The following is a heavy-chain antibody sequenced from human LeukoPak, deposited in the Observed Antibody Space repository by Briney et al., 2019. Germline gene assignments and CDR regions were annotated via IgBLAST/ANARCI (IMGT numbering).Heavy chain of an antibody. J-gene: IGHJ4*02. D-gene: IGHD6-19*01. CDR3: ASLYSSGWLSDY. Sequence: PSGTLSLTCTVSGGSISSSSYYWGWIRQPPGKGLEWIGSIYYSGSTYYNPSLKSRVTISVDTSKNQFSLKLSSVTAADTAVYYCASLYSSGWLSDYWGQGTLVTVSS. CDR2: IYYSGST. CDR1: GGSISSSSYY. V-gene: IGHV4-39*01.